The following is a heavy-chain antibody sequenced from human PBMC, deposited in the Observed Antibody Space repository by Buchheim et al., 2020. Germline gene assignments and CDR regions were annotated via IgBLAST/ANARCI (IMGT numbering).Heavy chain of an antibody. CDR2: ISGGFGST. V-gene: IGHV3-23*01. Sequence: QLLESGGGLVQPGGSLRLSCAASGFTFPNYAMTWVRQAPGKGLEWVSSISGGFGSTHYAESVEGRFTISRDNYKNTLLVEMNSLRAEDTAVYYCGKNRNFGDYRWFDPSGQGTL. CDR1: GFTFPNYA. D-gene: IGHD4-17*01. CDR3: GKNRNFGDYRWFDP. J-gene: IGHJ5*02.